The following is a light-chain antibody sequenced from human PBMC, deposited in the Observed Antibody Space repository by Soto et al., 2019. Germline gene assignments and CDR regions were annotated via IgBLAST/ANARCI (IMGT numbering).Light chain of an antibody. Sequence: IVLTQSPGSLSLSPGERATLSCRAIQSVSSSYLAWYQQKPGQSPRLLIYGASSRATGIPDRFSGSGSGTDFTLTISRLEPEDFAVYYCQQYGSSRITFGQGTRLETK. J-gene: IGKJ5*01. CDR1: QSVSSSY. CDR2: GAS. V-gene: IGKV3-20*01. CDR3: QQYGSSRIT.